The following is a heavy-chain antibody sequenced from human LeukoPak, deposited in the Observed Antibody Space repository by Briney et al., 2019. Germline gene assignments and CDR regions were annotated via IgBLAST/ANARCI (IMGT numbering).Heavy chain of an antibody. CDR1: GGSISSSNW. J-gene: IGHJ4*02. Sequence: SETLSLTCAVSGGSISSSNWWSWVRQPPGKGLEWIGEIYHIGRTNYNPSLKSRVTISVDKSKNQFSLKLSSVTAADTAVYYCTRGVAAAGTLHFVYWGQGTLVTVSS. CDR3: TRGVAAAGTLHFVY. V-gene: IGHV4-4*02. D-gene: IGHD6-13*01. CDR2: IYHIGRT.